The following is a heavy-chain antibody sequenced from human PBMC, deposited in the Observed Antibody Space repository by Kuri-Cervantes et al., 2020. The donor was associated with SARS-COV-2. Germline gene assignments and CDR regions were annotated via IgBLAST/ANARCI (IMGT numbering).Heavy chain of an antibody. CDR3: ARGAYCSGGSCYGGDSYYYYMDV. V-gene: IGHV4-39*07. CDR1: GGSISSSSYY. CDR2: IYYSGST. Sequence: SETLSLTCTVSGGSISSSSYYWGWIRQPPGKGLEWIGSIYYSGSTYYNPSLKSRVTISVDTSKNQFSLKLSSVTAADTAVYYCARGAYCSGGSCYGGDSYYYYMDVWGKGTTVTVSS. J-gene: IGHJ6*03. D-gene: IGHD2-15*01.